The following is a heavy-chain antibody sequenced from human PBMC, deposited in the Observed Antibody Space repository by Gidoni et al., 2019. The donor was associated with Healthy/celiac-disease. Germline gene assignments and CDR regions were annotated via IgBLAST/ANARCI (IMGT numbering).Heavy chain of an antibody. D-gene: IGHD6-13*01. V-gene: IGHV4-34*01. Sequence: QVQLQQWGAGLLKPSETLSLTCAVYGGSFSGYYWSWIRQLPGKGLEWIGEINHSGSTNYNPYLKSRVTISVDTSKNQFSLKLSSVTAADTAVYYCARGTARYSSSWYPYFDYWGQGTLVTVSS. CDR1: GGSFSGYY. CDR3: ARGTARYSSSWYPYFDY. J-gene: IGHJ4*02. CDR2: INHSGST.